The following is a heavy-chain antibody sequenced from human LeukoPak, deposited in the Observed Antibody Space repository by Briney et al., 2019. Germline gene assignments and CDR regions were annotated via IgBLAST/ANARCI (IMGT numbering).Heavy chain of an antibody. J-gene: IGHJ4*02. CDR2: IYYSGST. CDR3: ASTDSSGWSYFDY. D-gene: IGHD6-19*01. Sequence: PSQTLSLTCTVSGGSISSYYWSWIRQPPGKGLEWIGYIYYSGSTNYNPSLKSRVTISVDTSKNQFSLKLSSVTAADTAVYYCASTDSSGWSYFDYWGQGTLVTVSS. CDR1: GGSISSYY. V-gene: IGHV4-59*01.